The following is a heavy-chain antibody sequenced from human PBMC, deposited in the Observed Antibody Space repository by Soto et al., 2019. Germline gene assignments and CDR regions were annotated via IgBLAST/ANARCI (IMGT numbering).Heavy chain of an antibody. J-gene: IGHJ4*02. V-gene: IGHV4-34*01. D-gene: IGHD2-15*01. CDR3: ARGLYRRRNIVVVVAATNYFDY. Sequence: SETLSLTCAVYGGSFSGYYWSWIRQHPGKGLEWIGEINHSGSTNYNPSLKSRVTISVDTSKNQFSLKLSSVTAADTAVYYCARGLYRRRNIVVVVAATNYFDYWGQGTLVTVSS. CDR1: GGSFSGYY. CDR2: INHSGST.